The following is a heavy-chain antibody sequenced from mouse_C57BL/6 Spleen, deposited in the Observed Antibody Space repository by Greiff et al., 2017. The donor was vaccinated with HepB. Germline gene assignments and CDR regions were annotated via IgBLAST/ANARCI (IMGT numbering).Heavy chain of an antibody. CDR3: ARHGTVYYYGSSYWYFDV. Sequence: VQLQQSGAELVKPGASVKLSCKASGYTFTEYTIHWVKQRSGQGLEWIGWFYPGSGSIKYNEKFKDKATLTADKSSSTVYMELSRLTSEDSAVYFCARHGTVYYYGSSYWYFDVWGTGTTVTVSS. CDR2: FYPGSGSI. J-gene: IGHJ1*03. D-gene: IGHD1-1*01. CDR1: GYTFTEYT. V-gene: IGHV1-62-2*01.